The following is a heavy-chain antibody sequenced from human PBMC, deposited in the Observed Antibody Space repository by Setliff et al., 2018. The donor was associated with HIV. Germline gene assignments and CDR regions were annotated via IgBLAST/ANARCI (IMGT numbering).Heavy chain of an antibody. D-gene: IGHD3-22*01. J-gene: IGHJ4*02. CDR1: GGSISSYY. Sequence: SETLSLTCTVSGGSISSYYWSWIRQPPGKGLEWIGYIYYSGSTNYNPSLKSRVLISGDTSKNQFALKLSSVTAADTGVYYCARRAGFSEGSGYWFYWGQGTLVTVSS. CDR3: ARRAGFSEGSGYWFY. CDR2: IYYSGST. V-gene: IGHV4-59*08.